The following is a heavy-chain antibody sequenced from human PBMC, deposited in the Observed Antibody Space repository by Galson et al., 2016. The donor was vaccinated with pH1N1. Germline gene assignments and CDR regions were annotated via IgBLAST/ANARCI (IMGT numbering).Heavy chain of an antibody. J-gene: IGHJ4*02. V-gene: IGHV3-48*03. CDR2: INGSSGTIR. CDR3: ARAPGGADY. CDR1: GFTFNSYE. Sequence: SLRLSCAASGFTFNSYEMNWFRQAPGKGLEWVSYINGSSGTIRNYADAVKGRFTISRDNVDNSLYLEMNSLTAEDTAIYYCARAPGGADYWGRGTLVTVSS. D-gene: IGHD3-10*01.